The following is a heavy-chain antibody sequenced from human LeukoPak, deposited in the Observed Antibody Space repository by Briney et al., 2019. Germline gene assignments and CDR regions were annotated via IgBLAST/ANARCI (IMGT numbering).Heavy chain of an antibody. J-gene: IGHJ4*02. CDR1: GGSISSYY. CDR2: IYYSGST. D-gene: IGHD1-26*01. Sequence: SETLSLTCTVSGGSISSYYWSWIRQPPGKGLEWIGYIYYSGSTNYNPSLKSRVTISVDTSKNQFSLKLSSVTAADTAVYYCAAVGASPFDYWGQGTLVTVSS. CDR3: AAVGASPFDY. V-gene: IGHV4-59*08.